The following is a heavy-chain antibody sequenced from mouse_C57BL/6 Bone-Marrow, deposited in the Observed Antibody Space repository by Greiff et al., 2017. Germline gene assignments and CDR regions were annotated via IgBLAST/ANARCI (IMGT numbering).Heavy chain of an antibody. CDR3: ARRGGY. J-gene: IGHJ3*02. V-gene: IGHV8-8*01. CDR2: IWWDDAK. CDR1: GFSLSTFGMG. Sequence: QVTLKESGPGILQPSQTLSLTCSFSGFSLSTFGMGVGWLRQPSGKGLEWLAIIWWDDAKYYNPALKRWPTNSKYTSKYQVVLKIANVDTAGTARYYCARRGGYWGKGTLVTVSA.